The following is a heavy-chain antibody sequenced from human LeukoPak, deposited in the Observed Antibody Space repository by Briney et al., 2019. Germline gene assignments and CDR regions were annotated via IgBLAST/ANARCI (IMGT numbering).Heavy chain of an antibody. CDR2: IYNSGNT. CDR3: AGRGQRYFRD. V-gene: IGHV4-59*08. D-gene: IGHD3-9*01. J-gene: IGHJ1*01. CDR1: GASVTTDY. Sequence: PSQTLSLTCDVSGASVTTDYWSWIRQPPGKGLEWIGYIYNSGNTDYNPSLKSRLTISVDTSKNQFSLTLSSATPADTAVYYCAGRGQRYFRDWGQGTLVTVSS.